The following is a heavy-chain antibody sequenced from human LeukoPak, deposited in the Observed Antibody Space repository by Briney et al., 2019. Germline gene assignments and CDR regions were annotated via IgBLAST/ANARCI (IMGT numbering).Heavy chain of an antibody. D-gene: IGHD2-21*01. Sequence: GGSLRLSCAASGFTVSSNYMSWVRQAPGKGLEWVSVMYSGGSRYYADSVKGRFTISRDSYRNTVYLQMNSLRAEDTAVYFCARAIQQTTILWWWYAFDIWGQGTMVTVSS. V-gene: IGHV3-53*01. CDR1: GFTVSSNY. CDR2: MYSGGSR. CDR3: ARAIQQTTILWWWYAFDI. J-gene: IGHJ3*02.